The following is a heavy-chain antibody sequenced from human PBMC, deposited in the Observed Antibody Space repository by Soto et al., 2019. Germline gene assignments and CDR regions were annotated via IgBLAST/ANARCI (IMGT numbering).Heavy chain of an antibody. V-gene: IGHV3-30*18. CDR2: ISYDGSNK. J-gene: IGHJ6*02. CDR1: GFTFSSYG. Sequence: GGSLRLSCAASGFTFSSYGMHWVRQAPGKGLEWVAVISYDGSNKYYADSVKGRFTISRDNSKNTLYLQMNSLRAEDTAVYYCAKDKWGAESIHYYYYGMDVWGQGTTVTVSS. CDR3: AKDKWGAESIHYYYYGMDV. D-gene: IGHD7-27*01.